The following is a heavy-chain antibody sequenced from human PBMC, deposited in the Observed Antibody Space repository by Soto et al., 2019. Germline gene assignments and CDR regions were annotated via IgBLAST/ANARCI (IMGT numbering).Heavy chain of an antibody. CDR1: GFTVSSNY. D-gene: IGHD6-19*01. V-gene: IGHV3-53*01. CDR2: IYSGGST. CDR3: ARGYSSGWYESIRYFDY. Sequence: GGSLRLSCAASGFTVSSNYMSWVRQAPGKGLEWVSVIYSGGSTYYADSVKGRFTISRDNSKNTLYLQMNSLRAEDTAVYYCARGYSSGWYESIRYFDYWGQGTLVTVSS. J-gene: IGHJ4*02.